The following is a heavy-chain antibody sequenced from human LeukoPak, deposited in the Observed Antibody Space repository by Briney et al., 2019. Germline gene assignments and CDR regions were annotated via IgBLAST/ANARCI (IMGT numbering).Heavy chain of an antibody. CDR2: IYYSGGT. CDR3: ATFGISTIRGVIPF. V-gene: IGHV4-31*03. CDR1: GGFITSTGHH. J-gene: IGHJ4*02. D-gene: IGHD3-10*01. Sequence: SQTLSLTCTVSGGFITSTGHHWSWIRQHPGKGLEWIGYIYYSGGTYHNPSLQSRVTISLDTSKNQFSLKLRSVTAADTAVYYCATFGISTIRGVIPFWGQGTLVTVSS.